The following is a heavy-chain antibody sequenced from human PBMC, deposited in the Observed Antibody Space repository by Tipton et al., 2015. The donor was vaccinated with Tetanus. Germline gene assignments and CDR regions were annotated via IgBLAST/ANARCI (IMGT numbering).Heavy chain of an antibody. Sequence: TLSLTCTVSGGSISSSSYYWGWIRQPPGKGLEWIGSIYYSGSTYYNPSLKSRVTISVDTSKNQFSLKLSSVTAADTAVYYCARQQSSSGWLYFDYWGQGTLVTVSS. D-gene: IGHD6-19*01. CDR2: IYYSGST. V-gene: IGHV4-39*01. CDR3: ARQQSSSGWLYFDY. CDR1: GGSISSSSYY. J-gene: IGHJ4*02.